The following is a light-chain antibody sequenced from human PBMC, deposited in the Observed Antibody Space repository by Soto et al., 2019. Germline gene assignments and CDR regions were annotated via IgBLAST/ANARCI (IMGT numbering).Light chain of an antibody. V-gene: IGKV3-20*01. CDR1: QTITSNY. CDR3: QQYVTTPIT. Sequence: EIVLTQSPGTLSLSPGERSTLSCMASQTITSNYLAWYQQKPGQAPRLLIYGASSRATGIPDRISGSGSGTDFTLTISRLEPADFAVYYCQQYVTTPITVGPGTRLEIK. J-gene: IGKJ5*01. CDR2: GAS.